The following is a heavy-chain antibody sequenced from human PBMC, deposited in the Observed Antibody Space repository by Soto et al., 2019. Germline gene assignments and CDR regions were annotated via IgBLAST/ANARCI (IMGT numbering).Heavy chain of an antibody. CDR1: GYTFTGYY. V-gene: IGHV1-2*02. J-gene: IGHJ4*02. CDR3: ARDLIAAAGTGY. D-gene: IGHD6-13*01. CDR2: INPNSGGT. Sequence: ASVKVSCKASGYTFTGYYMHWVRQAPGQGLEWMGWINPNSGGTNYAQKFQGRVTMTRDTSISTAYMELSRLRSDDTAVYYCARDLIAAAGTGYWGQGTLVTVSS.